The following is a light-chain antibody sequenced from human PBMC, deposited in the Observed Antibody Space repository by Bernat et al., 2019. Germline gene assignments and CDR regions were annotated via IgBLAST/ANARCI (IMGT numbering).Light chain of an antibody. Sequence: DIQMTQSPSSLSASVGDRVTITCRASQGISNYLAGYQQKPGKVPKLLIYTASTLQSGVPSRFSGSGSGTDFPLTISSLQPEDVATYYCQKYNSAPWTFGKGTKVEIK. V-gene: IGKV1-27*01. CDR1: QGISNY. J-gene: IGKJ1*01. CDR2: TAS. CDR3: QKYNSAPWT.